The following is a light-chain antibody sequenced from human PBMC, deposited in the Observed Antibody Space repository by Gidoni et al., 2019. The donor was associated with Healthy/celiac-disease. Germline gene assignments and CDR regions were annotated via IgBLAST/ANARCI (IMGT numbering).Light chain of an antibody. V-gene: IGLV3-25*03. CDR1: ALPKQY. Sequence: SYELTQPPSLSVSPGQTARITCSGDALPKQYAYWYQQKPGQAPVLVIYKDSERPSGIPERFSGSSSGTTVTLTISGVQAEDEADYYCQSADSSGLVVFGGGTKLTVL. CDR2: KDS. CDR3: QSADSSGLVV. J-gene: IGLJ2*01.